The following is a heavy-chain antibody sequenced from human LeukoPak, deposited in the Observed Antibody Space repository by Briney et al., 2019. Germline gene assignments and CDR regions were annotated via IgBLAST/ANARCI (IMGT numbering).Heavy chain of an antibody. J-gene: IGHJ3*02. CDR3: ARGRSGSYPNDAFDI. D-gene: IGHD1-26*01. Sequence: GGSLRLSCAASGFTVSSNYMSWVRQAPGKGLEWVSVIYSGGSTYYADSVKGRFTISRDNSKNTLYLQMNSLRAEDTAVYYCARGRSGSYPNDAFDIWGQGTMVTVSS. CDR2: IYSGGST. V-gene: IGHV3-53*01. CDR1: GFTVSSNY.